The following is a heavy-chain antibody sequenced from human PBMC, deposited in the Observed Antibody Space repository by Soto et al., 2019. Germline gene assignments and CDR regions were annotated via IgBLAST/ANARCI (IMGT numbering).Heavy chain of an antibody. CDR3: ARRCGDYRNPPDY. D-gene: IGHD4-4*01. V-gene: IGHV4-4*09. Sequence: SETLSLTCLVSGGSINSFYWSWIRQPPGKGLEWIGYIYNSENANYNPSLKSRVTISLDTSKNQFSLKLTSVTAADTAVYFCARRCGDYRNPPDYWGRGTLVTGSS. J-gene: IGHJ4*02. CDR2: IYNSENA. CDR1: GGSINSFY.